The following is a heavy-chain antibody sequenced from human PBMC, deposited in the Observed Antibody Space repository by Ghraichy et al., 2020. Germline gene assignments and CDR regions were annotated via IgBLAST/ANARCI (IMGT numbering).Heavy chain of an antibody. CDR3: ARVIHGSGSYSDY. V-gene: IGHV3-30*14. CDR1: GFTFSSFP. CDR2: ISFDGNHK. D-gene: IGHD3-10*01. J-gene: IGHJ4*02. Sequence: GGSLRLSCVASGFTFSSFPMHWVRQAPGKGLEWVAVISFDGNHKYYATSVKGRFTISRDDSENTLFLQMNSLRAEDTALYYCARVIHGSGSYSDYWGQGTMVAVSS.